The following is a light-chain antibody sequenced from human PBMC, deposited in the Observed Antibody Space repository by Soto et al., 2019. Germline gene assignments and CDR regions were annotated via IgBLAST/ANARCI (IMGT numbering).Light chain of an antibody. CDR3: QQYNTYPYT. V-gene: IGKV1-5*03. CDR2: KAS. Sequence: DIQMIQSPSTLSASVGDRVTITCRASQSISSWLAWYQQKPGKAPKVLIYKASSLESGVPSRFSGSGSGTEFTLTISSLQPDDFATYYCQQYNTYPYTFGQGTKLEIK. CDR1: QSISSW. J-gene: IGKJ2*01.